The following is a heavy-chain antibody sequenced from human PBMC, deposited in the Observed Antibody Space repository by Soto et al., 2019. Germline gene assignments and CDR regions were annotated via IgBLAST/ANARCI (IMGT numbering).Heavy chain of an antibody. CDR3: ARSPESGDYDPYYMDV. CDR2: ISSSGSTI. V-gene: IGHV3-11*01. D-gene: IGHD4-17*01. CDR1: GFTFSDYY. Sequence: PGGSLRLSCAASGFTFSDYYMSWIRQAPGKGLEWVSYISSSGSTIYYADSVKGRFTISRDNAKNSLYLQMNSLRAEDTAVYYCARSPESGDYDPYYMDVWGKGTMVTVAS. J-gene: IGHJ6*03.